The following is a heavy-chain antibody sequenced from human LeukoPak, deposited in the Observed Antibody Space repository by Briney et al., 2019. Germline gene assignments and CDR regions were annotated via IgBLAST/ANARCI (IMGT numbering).Heavy chain of an antibody. CDR1: GGSISSHY. CDR3: ARDPTTVVTLPYYFDF. V-gene: IGHV4-59*11. CDR2: VYYSGST. Sequence: SETLSLTCTVYGGSISSHYWTWIRQPPGKGLEWIGYVYYSGSTDYNPSLKSRVTISVDTSKGQFFLKLTSVTAADTAVYYCARDPTTVVTLPYYFDFWGQGTLVTVSA. J-gene: IGHJ4*02. D-gene: IGHD4-23*01.